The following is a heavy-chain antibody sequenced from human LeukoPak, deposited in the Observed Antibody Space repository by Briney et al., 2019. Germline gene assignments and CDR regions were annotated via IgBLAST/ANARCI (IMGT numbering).Heavy chain of an antibody. D-gene: IGHD5-18*01. Sequence: SETLSLTCTVSGGSISSGGYYWSWIRQPPGKGLEWIGYIYHSGSTNYNPSLKSRVTISVDTSKNQFSLKLSSVTAADTAVYYCARHGVGGYTYGLGAFDIWGQGTMVTVSS. CDR3: ARHGVGGYTYGLGAFDI. CDR2: IYHSGST. J-gene: IGHJ3*02. CDR1: GGSISSGGYY. V-gene: IGHV4-61*08.